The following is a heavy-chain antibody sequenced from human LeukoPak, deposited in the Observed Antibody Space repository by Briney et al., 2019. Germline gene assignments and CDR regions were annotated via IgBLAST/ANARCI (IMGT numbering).Heavy chain of an antibody. V-gene: IGHV3-74*01. Sequence: GGSLRLSCAASGFTFSTYWMDWVRQIPGKGLVWVSRINSDESGRSYADSVKGRFTISRDNAKNTLYLQMNSLRAEDTAVYYCARSIEDYYDSSGFYAYWGQGTLVTVSS. CDR2: INSDESGR. CDR3: ARSIEDYYDSSGFYAY. D-gene: IGHD3-22*01. J-gene: IGHJ4*02. CDR1: GFTFSTYW.